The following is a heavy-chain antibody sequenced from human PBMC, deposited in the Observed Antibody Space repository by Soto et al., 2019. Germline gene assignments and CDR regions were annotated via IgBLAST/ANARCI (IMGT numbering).Heavy chain of an antibody. CDR2: INSDGSST. CDR3: AREVVRYFDWLPADYYYGMDV. Sequence: PGGSLRLSCAASGFTFSSYWMHWVRQAPGKGLVWVSRINSDGSSTSYADSVKGRFTISRDNAKNTLYLQMNSLRAEDTAVYYCAREVVRYFDWLPADYYYGMDVWGQGTTVTVSS. CDR1: GFTFSSYW. J-gene: IGHJ6*02. V-gene: IGHV3-74*01. D-gene: IGHD3-9*01.